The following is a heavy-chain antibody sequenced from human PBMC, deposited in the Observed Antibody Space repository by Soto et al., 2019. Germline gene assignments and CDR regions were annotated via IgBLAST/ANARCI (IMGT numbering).Heavy chain of an antibody. J-gene: IGHJ6*02. V-gene: IGHV3-33*01. CDR2: IWYDGSNK. CDR1: GFTFSSYG. CDR3: ARDPGYSYGHYYYYGMDV. Sequence: PGGSLRLSCAASGFTFSSYGMHWVRQAPGKGLEWVAVIWYDGSNKYYADSVKGRFTISRDNSKNTLYLQMNSLRAEDTAVYYCARDPGYSYGHYYYYGMDVWGQGTTVTVSS. D-gene: IGHD5-18*01.